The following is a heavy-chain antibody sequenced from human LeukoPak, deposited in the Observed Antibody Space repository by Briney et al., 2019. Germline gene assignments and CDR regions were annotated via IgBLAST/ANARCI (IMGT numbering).Heavy chain of an antibody. CDR3: ARETETYYYDSSGYPLEIYYMDV. D-gene: IGHD3-22*01. CDR2: IKQDGSEK. J-gene: IGHJ6*03. CDR1: GFTFSNYW. Sequence: GGSLRLSCAASGFTFSNYWMTWVRQAPGKGLEWVANIKQDGSEKYYVDSVKGRFTISRDNAKNSLYLQMNSLRAEDTAVYYCARETETYYYDSSGYPLEIYYMDVWGKGTTVTVSS. V-gene: IGHV3-7*01.